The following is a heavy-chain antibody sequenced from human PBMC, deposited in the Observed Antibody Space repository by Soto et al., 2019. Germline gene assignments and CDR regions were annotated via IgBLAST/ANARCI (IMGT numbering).Heavy chain of an antibody. CDR3: ARGTDFIDY. CDR2: ISSTGTSM. V-gene: IGHV3-48*03. Sequence: VQLVESGGDLVQPGGSLRLSCAASGFTFSSYEMNWVRQAPGKGLEWVSYISSTGTSMDYADSVKGRFTISRDNAKNSLFLQLNSLRDEDTAVYYCARGTDFIDYWGQGTLVSVSA. J-gene: IGHJ4*02. D-gene: IGHD2-21*02. CDR1: GFTFSSYE.